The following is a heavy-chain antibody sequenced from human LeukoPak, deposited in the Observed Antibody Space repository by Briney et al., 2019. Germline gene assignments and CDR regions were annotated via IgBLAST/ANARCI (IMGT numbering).Heavy chain of an antibody. J-gene: IGHJ4*02. CDR1: GFTFDDYA. D-gene: IGHD2-8*02. Sequence: GGSLRLSYTASGFTFDDYAMSWVRQAPGKGLEWVGFIRSRGYGGTTEYAASVKGRFTISRDDSKSIAYLQMNSLKTEDTAVYYSTRAWSPDYRGQGTLVTVSS. V-gene: IGHV3-49*04. CDR3: TRAWSPDY. CDR2: IRSRGYGGTT.